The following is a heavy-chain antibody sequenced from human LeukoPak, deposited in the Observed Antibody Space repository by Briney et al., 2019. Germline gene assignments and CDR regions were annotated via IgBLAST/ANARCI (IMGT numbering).Heavy chain of an antibody. CDR2: IDWDDDK. Sequence: ESGPALVKPTQTLTLTCTFSGFSLNTREMRVSWIRQPPGKALEWLARIDWDDDKFYSTSLKTRHTISKDTSKNQVVLTMTNVDPMDTATYYCARRTSSAFYFDYWGLGTLVTVSS. J-gene: IGHJ4*02. V-gene: IGHV2-70*04. D-gene: IGHD2-2*01. CDR3: ARRTSSAFYFDY. CDR1: GFSLNTREMR.